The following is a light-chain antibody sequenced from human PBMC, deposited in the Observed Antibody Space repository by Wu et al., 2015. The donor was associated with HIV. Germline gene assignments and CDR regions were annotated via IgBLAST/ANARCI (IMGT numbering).Light chain of an antibody. Sequence: IQLTQSPSSLSASIGDRVTITCRASQDVTTYLAWYQQTPGKAPKVLIHDASTLQSGVPSRFRGSGSGAEFTLTISGLQREDFATYYCQQLNSYPLTFGQGHDWRLN. V-gene: IGKV1-9*01. J-gene: IGKJ5*01. CDR1: QDVTTY. CDR3: QQLNSYPLT. CDR2: DAS.